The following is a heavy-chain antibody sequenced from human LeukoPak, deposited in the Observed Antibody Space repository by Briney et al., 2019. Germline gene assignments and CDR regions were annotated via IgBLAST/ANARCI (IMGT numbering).Heavy chain of an antibody. J-gene: IGHJ6*03. CDR2: ISSSSSYI. Sequence: GGSLRLSCAASGFTFSSYSMNWVRQAPGKGLEWVSSISSSSSYIYYADSVKGRFTISRDNAKNSLYLQMNSLRAEDTAVYYCAREGYSSSSGGYYYHMDVWGKGTTVTVSS. CDR1: GFTFSSYS. V-gene: IGHV3-21*01. D-gene: IGHD6-6*01. CDR3: AREGYSSSSGGYYYHMDV.